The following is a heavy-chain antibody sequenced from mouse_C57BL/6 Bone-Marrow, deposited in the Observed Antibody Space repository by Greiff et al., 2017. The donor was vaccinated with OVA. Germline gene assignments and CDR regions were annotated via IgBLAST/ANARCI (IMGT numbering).Heavy chain of an antibody. D-gene: IGHD4-1*01. J-gene: IGHJ4*01. Sequence: VQLKESGPGLVQPSQSLSITCTVSGFSLTSYGVHWVRQSPGKGLEWLGVIWSGGSTDYNAAFISRLSISKDNSKRQVFFKMNSLQADDTAIYYCARKSKLGRDYYAMDYWGQGTSVTVSS. CDR1: GFSLTSYG. CDR3: ARKSKLGRDYYAMDY. CDR2: IWSGGST. V-gene: IGHV2-2*01.